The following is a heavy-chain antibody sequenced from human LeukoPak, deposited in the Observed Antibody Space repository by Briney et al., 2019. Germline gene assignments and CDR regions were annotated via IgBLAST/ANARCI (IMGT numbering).Heavy chain of an antibody. D-gene: IGHD6-6*01. J-gene: IGHJ4*02. V-gene: IGHV3-43*02. CDR2: ITADGGTT. Sequence: GGSLRLSCAASGFIFRDHNMNWIRQLPGKGLERVALITADGGTTHYADSLKGRFSISRDNSRNSLFLQMYSLTTDDTAFYYCTKAFSDSSEPDYWGQGALVTVSS. CDR3: TKAFSDSSEPDY. CDR1: GFIFRDHN.